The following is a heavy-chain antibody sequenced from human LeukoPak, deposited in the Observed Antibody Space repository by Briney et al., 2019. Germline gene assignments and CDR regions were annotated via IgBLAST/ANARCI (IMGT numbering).Heavy chain of an antibody. V-gene: IGHV3-23*01. CDR1: GFTFSSYA. Sequence: GGSLRLSCAASGFTFSSYAMSWVRQAPGKGLEWVSAISGSGGSTYYADSVKGRFTISRDNSNNTLYLQMNSLRAEDTAVYYCAKETYDILTGYFRGFDYWGQGTLVTVSS. J-gene: IGHJ4*02. CDR2: ISGSGGST. D-gene: IGHD3-9*01. CDR3: AKETYDILTGYFRGFDY.